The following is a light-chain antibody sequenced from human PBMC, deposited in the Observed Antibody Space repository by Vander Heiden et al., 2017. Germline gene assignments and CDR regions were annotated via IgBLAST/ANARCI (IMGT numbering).Light chain of an antibody. V-gene: IGKV1-33*01. J-gene: IGKJ5*01. CDR2: DAS. CDR3: QQYESLPIT. CDR1: QDISKY. Sequence: DIQMTQSPSSLSASVGDRVTITCQASQDISKYLNWYQQKPGKAPKLLIYDASNLETGVPSKFSGSGSGTDFTLTISSLKPEDMATYYCQQYESLPITFGQGTGLEIK.